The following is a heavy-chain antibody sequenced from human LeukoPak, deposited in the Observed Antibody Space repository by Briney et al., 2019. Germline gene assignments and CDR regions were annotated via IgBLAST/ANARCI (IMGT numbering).Heavy chain of an antibody. CDR3: ARHDEVGPRDHFDY. CDR1: GGSISSSSYY. D-gene: IGHD2-15*01. J-gene: IGHJ4*02. V-gene: IGHV4-39*01. CDR2: IYYSGST. Sequence: SETLSLTCTVSGGSISSSSYYWGWIRQPPGKGLEWIGSIYYSGSTYYNPSLKSRVTISVDTSKNQFSLKLSSVTAADTAVYYCARHDEVGPRDHFDYWGQGTLVTVSS.